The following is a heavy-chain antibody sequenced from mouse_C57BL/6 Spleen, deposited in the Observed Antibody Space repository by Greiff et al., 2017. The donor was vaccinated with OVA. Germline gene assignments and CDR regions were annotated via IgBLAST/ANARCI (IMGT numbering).Heavy chain of an antibody. CDR1: GFTFSNYW. D-gene: IGHD2-1*01. J-gene: IGHJ3*01. V-gene: IGHV6-3*01. CDR3: TSPYYGNYPWFAY. Sequence: EVQRVESGGGLVQPGGSMKLSCVASGFTFSNYWMNWVRQSPEKGLEWVAQIRLKSDNYATHYAESVKGRFTISRDDSKSSVYLQMNNLRAEDTGIYYCTSPYYGNYPWFAYWGQGTLVTVSA. CDR2: IRLKSDNYAT.